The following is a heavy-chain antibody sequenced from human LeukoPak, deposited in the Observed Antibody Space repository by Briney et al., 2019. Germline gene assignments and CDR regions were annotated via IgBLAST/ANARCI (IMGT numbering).Heavy chain of an antibody. CDR2: INWNGDST. J-gene: IGHJ5*02. V-gene: IGHV3-20*04. CDR3: ARRGGWYSRANWFDP. D-gene: IGHD6-19*01. CDR1: GFTFDDYG. Sequence: PGGSLSLSCAASGFTFDDYGMSWVRQAPGKGLEWVSGINWNGDSTVYADSVKGRFTISRDNANNSLYLQMNSLRAEDTALYYCARRGGWYSRANWFDPWGQGTLVTVSS.